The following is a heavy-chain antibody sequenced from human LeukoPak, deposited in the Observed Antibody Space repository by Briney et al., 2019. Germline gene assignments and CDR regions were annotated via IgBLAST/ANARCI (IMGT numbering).Heavy chain of an antibody. J-gene: IGHJ4*02. Sequence: SASLSLTCTVSGGSVSGYDWSWIRQPPGKGLEWGGYVYYTGSTNYNPSLKSRVIISVDTSKNQFSLKLSSVTSADTAMYYCARDKGWNSSGWYGFDYWGQGTLITVSS. D-gene: IGHD6-19*01. CDR3: ARDKGWNSSGWYGFDY. CDR1: GGSVSGYD. V-gene: IGHV4-59*02. CDR2: VYYTGST.